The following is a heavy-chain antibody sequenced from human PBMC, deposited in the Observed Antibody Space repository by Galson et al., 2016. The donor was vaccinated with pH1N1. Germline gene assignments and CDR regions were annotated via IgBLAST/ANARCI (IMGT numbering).Heavy chain of an antibody. J-gene: IGHJ4*02. CDR1: GDNFNFFA. CDR3: ARMGSIETSFDD. CDR2: IIPVLGTP. V-gene: IGHV1-69*10. D-gene: IGHD3-16*01. Sequence: SVKVSCKASGDNFNFFAISWVRQAPGQGLEWLGGIIPVLGTPTYAQRFQGRVTITADRSTTTGYLELSSLTSEDTAVYYCARMGSIETSFDDWGQGTLLSVSP.